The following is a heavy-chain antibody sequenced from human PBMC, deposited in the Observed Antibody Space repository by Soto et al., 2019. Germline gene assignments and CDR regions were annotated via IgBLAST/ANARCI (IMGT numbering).Heavy chain of an antibody. CDR2: ISYDGSNK. V-gene: IGHV3-30*18. CDR1: GFTFSSYG. Sequence: PGGSLRLSCAASGFTFSSYGMHWVRQAPGKGLEWVAVISYDGSNKYYADSVKGRFTISRDNSKNTLYLQMNSLRAEDTAVYYCAKMVYGYYYYYGMDVRGQGPTVTVSS. J-gene: IGHJ6*02. CDR3: AKMVYGYYYYYGMDV. D-gene: IGHD2-8*01.